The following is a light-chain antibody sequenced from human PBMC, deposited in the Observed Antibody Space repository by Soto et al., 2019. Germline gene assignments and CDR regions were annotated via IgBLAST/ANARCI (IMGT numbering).Light chain of an antibody. J-gene: IGLJ2*01. CDR3: SSYTTSNTLV. Sequence: QSALTQPASVSGSPGQSITISCTGSSSDVGAYTYVSWYQQHPGKAPKLMIFEVSDRPSGVSNRFSGSKSGNTASLTISGLQAEDEADYYCSSYTTSNTLVFGGGTQLTGL. CDR2: EVS. V-gene: IGLV2-14*01. CDR1: SSDVGAYTY.